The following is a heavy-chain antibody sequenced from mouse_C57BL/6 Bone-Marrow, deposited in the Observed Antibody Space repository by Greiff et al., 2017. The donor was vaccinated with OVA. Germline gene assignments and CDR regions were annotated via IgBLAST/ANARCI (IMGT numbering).Heavy chain of an antibody. J-gene: IGHJ4*01. CDR2: INPSSGYT. CDR1: GYTFTSYT. CDR3: AKPHYYGSSIAMDY. V-gene: IGHV1-4*01. Sequence: VKLMESGAELARPGASVKMSCKASGYTFTSYTMHWVKQRPGQGLEWIGYINPSSGYTKYNQKFKDKATLTADKSSITAYMQLSSLTSEDSAVYYCAKPHYYGSSIAMDYWGQGTSVTVSS. D-gene: IGHD1-1*01.